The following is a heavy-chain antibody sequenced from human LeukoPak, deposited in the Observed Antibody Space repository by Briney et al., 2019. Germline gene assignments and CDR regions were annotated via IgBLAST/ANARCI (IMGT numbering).Heavy chain of an antibody. V-gene: IGHV3-33*01. CDR3: ARDMTWLNSGAFDI. D-gene: IGHD4-23*01. CDR1: GFTFSSYG. CDR2: IWYDGSNK. J-gene: IGHJ3*02. Sequence: PGRSLRLSCAASGFTFSSYGMHWVRQAPGKGLEWVAVIWYDGSNKYYADSVKGRFTISRDNSKNTLYLQMNSLRAEDTAVYYCARDMTWLNSGAFDIWGQGTMVTVSS.